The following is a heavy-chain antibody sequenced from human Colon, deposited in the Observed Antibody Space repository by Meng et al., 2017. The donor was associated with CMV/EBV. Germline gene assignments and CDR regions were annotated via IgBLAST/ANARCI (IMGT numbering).Heavy chain of an antibody. D-gene: IGHD2/OR15-2a*01. CDR2: IYGGGTT. CDR3: ARDSITGSPYYYYGMDV. CDR1: GDSLRSHY. Sequence: ETLSLTCTVSGDSLRSHYWSWIRQPPGKGLEWVSVIYGGGTTYYADSVKGRFIISRDKSKNTMFLQMNSLRPEDTALYYCARDSITGSPYYYYGMDVWGQGTTVTVSS. J-gene: IGHJ6*02. V-gene: IGHV3-53*05.